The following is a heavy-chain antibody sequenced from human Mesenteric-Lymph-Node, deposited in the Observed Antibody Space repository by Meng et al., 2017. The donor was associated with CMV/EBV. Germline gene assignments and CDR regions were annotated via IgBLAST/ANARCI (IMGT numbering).Heavy chain of an antibody. CDR1: TVSSNSAA. V-gene: IGHV6-1*01. D-gene: IGHD1-26*01. J-gene: IGHJ5*02. Sequence: TVSSNSAAWNWLRQSPSRGLEWLGRTYYRSKWYNDYAVSVKSRITINPDTSKNQFSLQLNSVTPEDTAVYYCARDRGTGSYSWFDPWGQGTLVTVSS. CDR2: TYYRSKWYN. CDR3: ARDRGTGSYSWFDP.